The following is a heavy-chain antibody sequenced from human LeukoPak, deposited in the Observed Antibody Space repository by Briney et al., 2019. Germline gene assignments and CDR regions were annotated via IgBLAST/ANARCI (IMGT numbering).Heavy chain of an antibody. CDR1: GGTFSSYA. CDR3: ARDLEGSGGFFAP. Sequence: GASVKVSCKASGGTFSSYAISRGRQAPGQGLGWRGGIFLIFGPENYEQKFQGGVTITTDESTSTAYLELSSLRSEDTVVYSCARDLEGSGGFFAPWGQGTLVTVSS. D-gene: IGHD2-15*01. J-gene: IGHJ5*02. CDR2: IFLIFGPE. V-gene: IGHV1-69*05.